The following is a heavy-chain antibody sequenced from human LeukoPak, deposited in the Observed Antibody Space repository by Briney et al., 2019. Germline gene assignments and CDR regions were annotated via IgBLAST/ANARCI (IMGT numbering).Heavy chain of an antibody. D-gene: IGHD1-26*01. CDR1: GFTFSSYW. J-gene: IGHJ4*02. CDR2: IKQDGSEK. V-gene: IGHV3-7*01. CDR3: ATYSGSSGSFFEY. Sequence: GGSLRLSCAASGFTFSSYWMSWVRQAPGKGLEWVANIKQDGSEKYYVDSVKGRFTISRDNAKNSLYLQMDSLRVEDTAVYYCATYSGSSGSFFEYWGQGTLVTVSS.